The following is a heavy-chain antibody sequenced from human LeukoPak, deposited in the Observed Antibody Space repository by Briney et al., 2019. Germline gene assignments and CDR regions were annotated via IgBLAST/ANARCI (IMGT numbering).Heavy chain of an antibody. Sequence: ASVKLSCKASGYTFTGYYMHWVRHAPGQGLEWMGWINPNSGGTNYAQKFQGWVTMTRDTSISTDYMELRRLRSDDTAVYYCAREGLIAVAGTYYYYGMDVWGQGTTVTVSS. V-gene: IGHV1-2*04. CDR2: INPNSGGT. CDR1: GYTFTGYY. CDR3: AREGLIAVAGTYYYYGMDV. J-gene: IGHJ6*02. D-gene: IGHD6-19*01.